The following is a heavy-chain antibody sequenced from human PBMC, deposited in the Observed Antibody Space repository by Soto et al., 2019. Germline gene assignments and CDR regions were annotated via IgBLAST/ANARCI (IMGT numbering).Heavy chain of an antibody. Sequence: GGSLRLSCAASGFTFSSYSMNWVRQAPGKGLEWVSFISSSSSYIYYADSVKGRFTISRDNAKNSLYLQMNSLRAEDTAVYYCAREALPNYDILTGHYYYYMDVWGKGTTVTVSS. J-gene: IGHJ6*03. CDR2: ISSSSSYI. CDR1: GFTFSSYS. V-gene: IGHV3-21*01. D-gene: IGHD3-9*01. CDR3: AREALPNYDILTGHYYYYMDV.